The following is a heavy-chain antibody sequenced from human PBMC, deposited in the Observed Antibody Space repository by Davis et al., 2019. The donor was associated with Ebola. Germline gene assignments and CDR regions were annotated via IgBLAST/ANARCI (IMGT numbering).Heavy chain of an antibody. CDR3: ARHDCSGGSCYRRYYFDY. D-gene: IGHD2-15*01. CDR1: GFTFSSYA. J-gene: IGHJ4*02. Sequence: GESLKISCAASGFTFSSYAMHWVRQAPGKGLEYVSAISSNGGSTYYANSVKGRFTISRDNSKNTLYLQMGSLRAEDMAVYYCARHDCSGGSCYRRYYFDYWGQGTLVTVSS. V-gene: IGHV3-64*01. CDR2: ISSNGGST.